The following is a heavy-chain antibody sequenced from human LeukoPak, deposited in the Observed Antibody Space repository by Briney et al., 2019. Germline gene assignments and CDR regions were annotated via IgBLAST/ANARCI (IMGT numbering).Heavy chain of an antibody. D-gene: IGHD3-10*01. V-gene: IGHV6-1*01. CDR1: GDGVSSSISA. CDR3: VRDWFGWYFDF. Sequence: SQTLSLTCAISGDGVSSSISAWVWIRQSPSRGLEWLGRTYYRSKWYNEYALSVKSRITINPDTSRNQFSLQLTSMTPEDTAVYYCVRDWFGWYFDFWGQGVLVTVSS. J-gene: IGHJ4*02. CDR2: TYYRSKWYN.